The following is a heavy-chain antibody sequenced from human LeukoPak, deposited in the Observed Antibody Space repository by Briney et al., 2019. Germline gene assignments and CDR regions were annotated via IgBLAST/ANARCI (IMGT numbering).Heavy chain of an antibody. Sequence: PSQTLSLTCTVSGGSISSGDYYWSWIRQPPGKGLEWIGYIYYSGSTYYNPSLKSRVTISVDTAKNQFSLKLSPVTAADTAVYYCPRENYDILTGYLDWGQGTLLSDSS. J-gene: IGHJ4*02. CDR1: GGSISSGDYY. CDR3: PRENYDILTGYLD. CDR2: IYYSGST. D-gene: IGHD3-9*01. V-gene: IGHV4-30-4*01.